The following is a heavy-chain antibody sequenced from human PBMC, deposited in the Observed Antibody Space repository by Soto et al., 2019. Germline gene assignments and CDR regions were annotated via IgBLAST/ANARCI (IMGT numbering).Heavy chain of an antibody. CDR3: VKWEAAAGLDY. CDR1: GFTFSSYA. J-gene: IGHJ4*02. CDR2: ITSNGGST. V-gene: IGHV3-64D*06. D-gene: IGHD6-13*01. Sequence: PGGSLRLSCSASGFTFSSYAMHWVRQAPGKGLEYVSSITSNGGSTYYADSVKGRFTISRDNSKNTLYLQMSSLRAEDTAVYYCVKWEAAAGLDYWGQGTLVTVSS.